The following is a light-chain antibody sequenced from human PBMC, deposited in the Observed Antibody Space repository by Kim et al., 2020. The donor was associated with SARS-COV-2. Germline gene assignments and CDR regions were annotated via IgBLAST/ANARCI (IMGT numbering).Light chain of an antibody. CDR1: SDDIGYYNF. J-gene: IGLJ1*01. CDR3: RSYTSCSTKV. V-gene: IGLV2-14*03. Sequence: GQVTTFSTSGTSDDIGYYNFSCCHQQPPREAPVIIIYDVTQRPAGVSGCFAASTSDTAALMTISGLQPEDAADYYCRSYTSCSTKVFGAGTKLTVL. CDR2: DVT.